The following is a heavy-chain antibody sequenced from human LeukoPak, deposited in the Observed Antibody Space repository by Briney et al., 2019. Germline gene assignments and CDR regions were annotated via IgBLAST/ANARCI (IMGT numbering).Heavy chain of an antibody. CDR3: ARVMVKAGTLDY. V-gene: IGHV4-31*03. CDR2: IYYSGST. D-gene: IGHD6-19*01. Sequence: SETLSLTCTVSGVSISSGVYYWSWIRQHPGKGLEWIGYIYYSGSTYYNPSLKSRVTISVDASKNQFSLKLSSVTAADTAVYYCARVMVKAGTLDYWGQGTLVTASS. CDR1: GVSISSGVYY. J-gene: IGHJ4*02.